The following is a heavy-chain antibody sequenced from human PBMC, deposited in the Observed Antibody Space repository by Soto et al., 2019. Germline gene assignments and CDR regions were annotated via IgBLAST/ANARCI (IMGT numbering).Heavy chain of an antibody. CDR1: GYTFTGYY. D-gene: IGHD6-19*01. J-gene: IGHJ6*02. CDR2: INPNSGRT. Sequence: QVQLVQSGAEVKKPGASVKVSCKASGYTFTGYYMHWVQQAPGQGLEWMGWINPNSGRTNYAQKFQGWVTMTRDTSISTAYMELSRLRSDDTAVYYCARDHRPRIAVGNYGMDVWGQGTTVTVSS. V-gene: IGHV1-2*04. CDR3: ARDHRPRIAVGNYGMDV.